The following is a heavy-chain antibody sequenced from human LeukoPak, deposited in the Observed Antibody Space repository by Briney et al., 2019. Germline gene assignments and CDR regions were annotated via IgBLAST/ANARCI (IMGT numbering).Heavy chain of an antibody. J-gene: IGHJ4*02. Sequence: PGRSLRLSCAASGFTFSSYGMHWVRQAPGKGLEWVAVISYDGSNKYYADSVKGRFTISRDNSKNTLYLQMNSLRAEDTAVYYCAKDSEWFRGLLLGYFDYWGQGTLVTVSS. D-gene: IGHD3-10*01. CDR3: AKDSEWFRGLLLGYFDY. V-gene: IGHV3-30*18. CDR1: GFTFSSYG. CDR2: ISYDGSNK.